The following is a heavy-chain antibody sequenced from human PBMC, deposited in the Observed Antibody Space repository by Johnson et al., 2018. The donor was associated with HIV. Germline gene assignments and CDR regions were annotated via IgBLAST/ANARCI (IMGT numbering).Heavy chain of an antibody. J-gene: IGHJ3*02. V-gene: IGHV3-30*02. CDR3: ARVQLLADDVFNI. D-gene: IGHD3-10*01. Sequence: QVQLVESGGGLVQPGGSLRLSCAASGFTFSSYDIHWVRQATGKGLEWVAFIRYDGSNKYYADSVKGRFTISRDNSKNTLYLQMNSLRAEDTAVYYCARVQLLADDVFNIWGQGTMVTVSS. CDR2: IRYDGSNK. CDR1: GFTFSSYD.